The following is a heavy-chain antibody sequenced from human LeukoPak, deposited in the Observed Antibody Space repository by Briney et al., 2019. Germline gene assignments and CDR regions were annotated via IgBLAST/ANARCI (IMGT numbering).Heavy chain of an antibody. J-gene: IGHJ4*02. CDR2: IIPIFGTA. Sequence: GSSVKVSCKASGGTFSSYAISWVRQAPGQGLEWMGGIIPIFGTANYAQKFQGRVTITADESTSAAYMELSSLRSEDTAVYYCVVTAKSYFDYWGQGTLVTVSS. D-gene: IGHD2-21*02. CDR3: VVTAKSYFDY. CDR1: GGTFSSYA. V-gene: IGHV1-69*01.